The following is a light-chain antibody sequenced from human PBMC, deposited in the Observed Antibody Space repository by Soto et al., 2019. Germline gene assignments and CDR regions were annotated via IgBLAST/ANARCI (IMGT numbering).Light chain of an antibody. CDR2: DAS. V-gene: IGKV1-5*01. CDR1: QSISSW. Sequence: DIQMTQSPSTLSASVGDRVTITCRASQSISSWLAWYQQKPGKAPKLLIYDASSLESGVPSRFSGSVSGTEFTLTISSLQPDYFATYYCQQYNSYSQATFGQGTKLEIK. CDR3: QQYNSYSQAT. J-gene: IGKJ2*01.